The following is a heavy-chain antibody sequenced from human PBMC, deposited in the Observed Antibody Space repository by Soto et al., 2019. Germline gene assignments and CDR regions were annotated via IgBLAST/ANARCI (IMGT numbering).Heavy chain of an antibody. V-gene: IGHV4-59*08. D-gene: IGHD3-3*01. CDR2: IYYSGST. CDR1: GGSISSYY. CDR3: ARQPYYDFWSGPRWFDP. Sequence: SETLSLTCTVSGGSISSYYWSWIRQPPGKGLEWIGYIYYSGSTNYNPSLKSRVTISVDTSKNQFSLKLSSVTAADTAVYYCARQPYYDFWSGPRWFDPWGQGTLVTVSS. J-gene: IGHJ5*02.